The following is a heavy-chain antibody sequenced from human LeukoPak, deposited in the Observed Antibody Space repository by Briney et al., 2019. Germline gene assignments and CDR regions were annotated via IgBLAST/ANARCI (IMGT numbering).Heavy chain of an antibody. CDR3: ARYDFWSGYDAKNAFDI. V-gene: IGHV3-21*04. Sequence: GGSLRLSCAASGFTFSTYSMAWVRQAPGEGLEWVSSIGGSRTSIYYADSVKGRFTISRDNSKNTLYLQMNSLRAEDTAVYYCARYDFWSGYDAKNAFDIWGQGTLVTVSS. CDR2: IGGSRTSI. D-gene: IGHD3-3*01. CDR1: GFTFSTYS. J-gene: IGHJ3*02.